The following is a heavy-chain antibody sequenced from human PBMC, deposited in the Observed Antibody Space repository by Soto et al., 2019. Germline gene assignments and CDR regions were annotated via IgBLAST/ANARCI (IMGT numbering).Heavy chain of an antibody. CDR2: IYESGSA. CDR3: ARVMYGSVKPIFDC. D-gene: IGHD3-10*01. Sequence: PSETLSLTCAVSGDSISSGGYSWGWIRQQPGKGLEWVGDIYESGSAYYNPSLQSRVAISVDTSNNHFSLNLKSVTAADTAFYYCARVMYGSVKPIFDCRGQGALVTVSS. J-gene: IGHJ4*02. CDR1: GDSISSGGYS. V-gene: IGHV4-30-2*01.